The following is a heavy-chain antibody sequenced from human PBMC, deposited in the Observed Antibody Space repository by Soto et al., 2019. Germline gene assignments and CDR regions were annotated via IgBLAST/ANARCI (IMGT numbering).Heavy chain of an antibody. CDR2: ISSSGGST. J-gene: IGHJ4*02. CDR1: GFTFSSYA. Sequence: EVQLEESGGGLVQPGGSLRLSCTASGFTFSSYAIHWVRQAPGKGLECVSAISSSGGSTYYVNSVKGRFTISRDNSQNTVYLQMGSLRADDMAVYYCARSFEGSGSYYKPLYFDYWCRGPMVTVSS. V-gene: IGHV3-64*01. D-gene: IGHD3-10*01. CDR3: ARSFEGSGSYYKPLYFDY.